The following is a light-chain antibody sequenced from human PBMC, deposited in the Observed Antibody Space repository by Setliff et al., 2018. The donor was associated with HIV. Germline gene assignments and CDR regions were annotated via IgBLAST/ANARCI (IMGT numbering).Light chain of an antibody. J-gene: IGLJ2*01. Sequence: QSALAQPASVSGSPGQSITISCTGISSDVGGYYSVSWYQQHPGKAPKLMIYDVINRPSGVSNRFSGSKSGSTASLTISGLQADDEADYYCTSYTSTTTLVVFGGGTKVTVL. CDR1: SSDVGGYYS. CDR2: DVI. CDR3: TSYTSTTTLVV. V-gene: IGLV2-14*03.